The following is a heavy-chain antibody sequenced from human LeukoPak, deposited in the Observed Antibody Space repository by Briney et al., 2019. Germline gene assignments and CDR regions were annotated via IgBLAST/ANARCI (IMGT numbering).Heavy chain of an antibody. J-gene: IGHJ4*02. CDR2: INPNSGGT. Sequence: ASVKVSCKASGYTFTGYYMNWVRQAPGQGLEWMGWINPNSGGTNYAQKFQGWVTMTRDTSISTAYMELSRLRSDDTAVYYCAREEGSSFPEVYFDYWGQGTLVTVSS. D-gene: IGHD6-13*01. CDR1: GYTFTGYY. V-gene: IGHV1-2*04. CDR3: AREEGSSFPEVYFDY.